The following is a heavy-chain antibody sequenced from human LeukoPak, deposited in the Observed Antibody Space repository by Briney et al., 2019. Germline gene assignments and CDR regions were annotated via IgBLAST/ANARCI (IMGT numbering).Heavy chain of an antibody. D-gene: IGHD3-10*01. V-gene: IGHV1-18*01. J-gene: IGHJ2*01. CDR3: ARDRLTMVRGVRILYFDL. Sequence: ASVRVSCKASGYTFTHYGIGWVRQAPGQGLEWMGWISAYNGDTTYAQKVQGRVTLTTDSSTSTAYMELGSLRSDDTAVYYCARDRLTMVRGVRILYFDLWGRGTLVTVSS. CDR2: ISAYNGDT. CDR1: GYTFTHYG.